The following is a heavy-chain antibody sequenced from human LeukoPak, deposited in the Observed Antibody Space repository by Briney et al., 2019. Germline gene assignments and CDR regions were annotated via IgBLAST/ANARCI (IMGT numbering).Heavy chain of an antibody. J-gene: IGHJ4*02. CDR2: INPSGGSP. Sequence: ALVKLSCKPSGYTFTNSYIHWMRHASGQGLEWTGIINPSGGSPSYESEFQGRVTMTRYTSTSTVYMELSSLRSEDTAVYYCARESELGSWSYYVDYWVQGSLVTVSS. CDR1: GYTFTNSY. CDR3: ARESELGSWSYYVDY. V-gene: IGHV1-46*01. D-gene: IGHD1-26*01.